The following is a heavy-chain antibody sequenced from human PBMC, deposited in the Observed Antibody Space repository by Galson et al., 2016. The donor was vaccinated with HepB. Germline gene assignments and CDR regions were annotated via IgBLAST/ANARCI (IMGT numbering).Heavy chain of an antibody. J-gene: IGHJ6*02. CDR2: ISYGGTDI. D-gene: IGHD1-26*01. CDR1: GFTFSSYA. V-gene: IGHV3-30*04. Sequence: SLRLSCAASGFTFSSYAMHWVRQAPGKGLEWVAIISYGGTDIYYADSVKGRFTISRDNSNNTLYLQMNSLRAEDTAAYYCAKAQWEIRHAMDVWGQGTTVSVSS. CDR3: AKAQWEIRHAMDV.